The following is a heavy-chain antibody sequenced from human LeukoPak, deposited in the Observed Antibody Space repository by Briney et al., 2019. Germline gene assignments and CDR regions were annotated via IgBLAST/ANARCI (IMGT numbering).Heavy chain of an antibody. CDR3: ATETIGRHYDY. D-gene: IGHD1-14*01. V-gene: IGHV3-23*01. CDR1: GFTFTTYA. J-gene: IGHJ4*02. CDR2: ISGGGDST. Sequence: PGGSLRLSCAASGFTFTTYAMSWVRQAPGKGLEWVSGISGGGDSTYYADSVKGRFTISRDNAKNTLYLQMDSLRDEDTAVYYCATETIGRHYDYWGQGTLLTVSS.